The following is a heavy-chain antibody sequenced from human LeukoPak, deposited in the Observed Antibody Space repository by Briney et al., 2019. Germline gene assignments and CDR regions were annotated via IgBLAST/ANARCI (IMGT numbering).Heavy chain of an antibody. CDR1: GFTFDTYT. D-gene: IGHD2-15*01. CDR2: IDTTSTTM. CDR3: TRGLVVVAQYFQH. V-gene: IGHV3-48*01. Sequence: GGSLRLSCAASGFTFDTYTMNWVRQAPGTGLEWVSYIDTTSTTMYYADSVKGRFTISRDNAKNSLYLQMNSLRVEDTAVYYCTRGLVVVAQYFQHWGQGTLATVSS. J-gene: IGHJ1*01.